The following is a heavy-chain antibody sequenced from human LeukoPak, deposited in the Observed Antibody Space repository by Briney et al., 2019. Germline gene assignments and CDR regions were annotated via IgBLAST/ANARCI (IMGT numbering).Heavy chain of an antibody. Sequence: PSETLSLTCTVSGGSISSGDYYWSWIRQPPGRGLEWIGYIYYSGSTYYNPSLKSRVTISVDTSKNQFSLKLSSVTAADTAVYYCAGVVVVAATYNYWGQGILVTVSS. D-gene: IGHD2-15*01. J-gene: IGHJ4*02. V-gene: IGHV4-30-4*01. CDR3: AGVVVVAATYNY. CDR2: IYYSGST. CDR1: GGSISSGDYY.